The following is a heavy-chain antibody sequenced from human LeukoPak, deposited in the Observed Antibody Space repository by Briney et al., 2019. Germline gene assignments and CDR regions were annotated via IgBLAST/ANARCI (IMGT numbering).Heavy chain of an antibody. Sequence: SETLSLTCTVSGGSISSSSYYWGWIRQPPGKGLEWIGSIYYSGSTYYNPSLKSRVTISVDTSKNQFSLKLSSVTAADTAVYYCVRRQYYYDSSGYLDWFDPWGQGTLVTVSS. CDR3: VRRQYYYDSSGYLDWFDP. D-gene: IGHD3-22*01. J-gene: IGHJ5*02. CDR1: GGSISSSSYY. CDR2: IYYSGST. V-gene: IGHV4-39*01.